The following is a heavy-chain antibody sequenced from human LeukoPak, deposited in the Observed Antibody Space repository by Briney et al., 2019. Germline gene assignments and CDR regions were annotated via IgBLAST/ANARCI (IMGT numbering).Heavy chain of an antibody. Sequence: SETLSLTCAVSSYSISSGYYWGWLRQPPGKGLEWIGSLYHSGGTYYNPSLKSRVTISVDTSKNQFSLKLTSVTAADTAVYYCARAGGDYGYFDYWGQGTLVTVSS. V-gene: IGHV4-38-2*01. D-gene: IGHD4-17*01. CDR2: LYHSGGT. CDR1: SYSISSGYY. J-gene: IGHJ4*02. CDR3: ARAGGDYGYFDY.